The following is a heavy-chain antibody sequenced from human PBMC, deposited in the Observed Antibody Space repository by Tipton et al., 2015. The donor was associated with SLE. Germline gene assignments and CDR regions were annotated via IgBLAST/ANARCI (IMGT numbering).Heavy chain of an antibody. CDR3: ARGVAGYFHYCYLDV. J-gene: IGHJ6*03. Sequence: LRLSCAVYGGPFSGYAWSWVRQPPGKGLEWIGEVSHSRSTNYNPSLKSRGTISLDTSNNQFSLRLSSVTAADTAVYYCARGVAGYFHYCYLDVWGKGTTVTISS. CDR2: VSHSRST. V-gene: IGHV4-34*01. CDR1: GGPFSGYA.